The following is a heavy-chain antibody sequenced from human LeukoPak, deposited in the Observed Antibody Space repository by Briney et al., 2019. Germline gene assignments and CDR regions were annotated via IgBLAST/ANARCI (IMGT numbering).Heavy chain of an antibody. CDR2: IKQDGSEK. CDR3: ARDDLQSVYYYGMDV. J-gene: IGHJ6*02. V-gene: IGHV3-7*01. CDR1: GFTFSSYW. D-gene: IGHD4-11*01. Sequence: GGSLRLSCAASGFTFSSYWMSWVRQAPGKGLEWVANIKQDGSEKYYVDSVKGRFTISRDNAKSSLYLQMNSLRAEDTAVYYCARDDLQSVYYYGMDVWGQGTTVTVSS.